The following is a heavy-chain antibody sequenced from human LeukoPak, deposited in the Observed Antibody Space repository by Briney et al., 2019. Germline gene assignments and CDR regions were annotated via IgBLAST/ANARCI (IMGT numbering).Heavy chain of an antibody. CDR1: GFTFSSYW. CDR3: ARGYDVGSSSWYALSTYYYYYMDV. V-gene: IGHV3-74*01. Sequence: GGSLRLSCAASGFTFSSYWMHWVRQAPGKGLVWVSRINNDGSSTSYADSVKGRFTISRDNAKNTLYLQMNSLRAEDTAVYYCARGYDVGSSSWYALSTYYYYYMDVWGKGTTVTVSS. D-gene: IGHD6-13*01. CDR2: INNDGSST. J-gene: IGHJ6*03.